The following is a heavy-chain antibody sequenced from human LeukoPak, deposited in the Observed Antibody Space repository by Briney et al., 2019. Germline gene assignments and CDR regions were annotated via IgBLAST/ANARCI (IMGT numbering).Heavy chain of an antibody. D-gene: IGHD2/OR15-2a*01. CDR3: ARAFVGGGWAFYYLGYMDV. CDR1: GGSISSGSYY. J-gene: IGHJ6*03. V-gene: IGHV4-61*02. Sequence: TLSLTCTVSGGSISSGSYYWSWIRQPAGKGLEWIGRIYTSGSTNYNPSLKSRVTISVDTSKNQFSLKLSSVTAADTAVYYCARAFVGGGWAFYYLGYMDVWGKGTTVTVSS. CDR2: IYTSGST.